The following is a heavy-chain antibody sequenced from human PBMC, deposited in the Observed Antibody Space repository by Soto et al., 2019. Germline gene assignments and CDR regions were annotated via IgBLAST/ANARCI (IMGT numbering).Heavy chain of an antibody. V-gene: IGHV4-39*01. CDR3: ARITGRHLDY. CDR2: IDYSGTA. Sequence: SETLSLNCTVSSGSISVTNVFWGWVRQPPGKGLEWIGNIDYSGTAYFSPSLATRVTFHVDTSKNQFSLTLYSVTAADTAVYYCARITGRHLDYWGQGSLVTVSS. CDR1: SGSISVTNVF. D-gene: IGHD1-20*01. J-gene: IGHJ4*02.